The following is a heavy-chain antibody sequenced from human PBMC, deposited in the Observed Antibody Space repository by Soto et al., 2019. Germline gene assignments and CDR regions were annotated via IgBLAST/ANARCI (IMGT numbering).Heavy chain of an antibody. Sequence: LRLSCAAAGFTVNSHAMSWVRQAPGKGLEWVASISGSGDGTYYGDSVKGRFTISRDSSSSTLYLQMNNLRGEDTAVYFCTKSRRGILMVYGFGGMDVWGQGTTVTVSS. CDR2: ISGSGDGT. D-gene: IGHD2-8*01. V-gene: IGHV3-23*01. J-gene: IGHJ6*02. CDR1: GFTVNSHA. CDR3: TKSRRGILMVYGFGGMDV.